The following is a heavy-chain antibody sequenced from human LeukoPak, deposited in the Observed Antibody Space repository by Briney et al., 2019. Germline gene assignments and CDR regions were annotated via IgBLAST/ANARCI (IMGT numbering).Heavy chain of an antibody. D-gene: IGHD3-22*01. V-gene: IGHV4-34*01. J-gene: IGHJ6*03. CDR3: ARGRYYYDSSGYSYYYYYMDV. Sequence: SETLSLTCAVYGGSFSGYYWSWIHQPPGKGLEWIGEINHSGSTNYNPSLKSRVTISVDTSKNQFSLKLSSVTAADTAVYYCARGRYYYDSSGYSYYYYYMDVWGKGTTVTVSS. CDR1: GGSFSGYY. CDR2: INHSGST.